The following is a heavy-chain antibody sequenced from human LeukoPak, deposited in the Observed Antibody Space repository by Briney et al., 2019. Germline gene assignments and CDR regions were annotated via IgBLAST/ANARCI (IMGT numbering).Heavy chain of an antibody. CDR2: MSYERSNT. J-gene: IGHJ4*02. CDR1: GFSFNNYA. CDR3: TRGLQGIDY. Sequence: PGGSLRLSCAASGFSFNNYAMYWVRQAPGKGLEWVAFMSYERSNTYYADSVKGRFTISRDNAKNTLYLQMNSLRAEDTAVYYCTRGLQGIDYWGQGTLVTVSS. D-gene: IGHD4-11*01. V-gene: IGHV3-30-3*01.